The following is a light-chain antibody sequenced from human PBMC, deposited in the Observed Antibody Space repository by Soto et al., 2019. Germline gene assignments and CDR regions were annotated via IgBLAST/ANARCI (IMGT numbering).Light chain of an antibody. CDR1: RFDVGGYKY. J-gene: IGLJ2*01. CDR2: EVN. V-gene: IGLV2-14*01. Sequence: QSALTQPASVSGSPGQSITISCTGSRFDVGGYKYVSWYQQPPGKAPKLIIYEVNNRPSGASNRFSGSKSGNTASLTISGLQAEDEADYYCSSYTGSSTVIFGGGTKLTVL. CDR3: SSYTGSSTVI.